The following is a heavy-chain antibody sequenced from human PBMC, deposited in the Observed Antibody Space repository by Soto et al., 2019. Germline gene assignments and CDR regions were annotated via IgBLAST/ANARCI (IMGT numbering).Heavy chain of an antibody. V-gene: IGHV4-4*07. D-gene: IGHD2-21*01. CDR3: ARDIASYAYGEGY. Sequence: SETLSLTCTVSGGSINSDWWSWIRQPAGKGLEWIGRVYSSGTTDYNPPLNSRATMSVETSKTQFSLNLSSVTAADTAVYYCARDIASYAYGEGYWGQGIQVTVSS. CDR2: VYSSGTT. J-gene: IGHJ4*02. CDR1: GGSINSDW.